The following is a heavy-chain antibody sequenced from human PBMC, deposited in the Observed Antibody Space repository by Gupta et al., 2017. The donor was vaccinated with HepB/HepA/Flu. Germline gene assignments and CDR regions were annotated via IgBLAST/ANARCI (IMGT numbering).Heavy chain of an antibody. Sequence: QITLTESGPTLVRPTQTLPLTCTFSGFSLPTNGVGVGWVRSPPGEALEWVALIYWDDDKRYNPSLKSRVTITKDTSKNQVVLTMTNMDSEDTGTYFWAHRQVGDTRTWYWGSFDYWGEGTLVTVSS. V-gene: IGHV2-5*02. CDR1: GFSLPTNGVG. CDR2: IYWDDDK. J-gene: IGHJ4*02. D-gene: IGHD3-16*01. CDR3: AHRQVGDTRTWYWGSFDY.